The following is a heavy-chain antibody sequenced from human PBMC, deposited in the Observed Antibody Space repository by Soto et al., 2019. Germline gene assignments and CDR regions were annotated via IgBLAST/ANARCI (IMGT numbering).Heavy chain of an antibody. Sequence: QVQLQESGPGLVKPSQTLSLTCTVSGGSISRGGYYWSWIRQHPGKGLEWIGYIYYSGGTYYNPSIKSRVTISVDTSENQFSLRLSSVTAADTAVYYCARKDSGYADYMDVWGKWNTVTVSS. CDR2: IYYSGGT. J-gene: IGHJ6*03. V-gene: IGHV4-31*03. CDR3: ARKDSGYADYMDV. CDR1: GGSISRGGYY. D-gene: IGHD5-12*01.